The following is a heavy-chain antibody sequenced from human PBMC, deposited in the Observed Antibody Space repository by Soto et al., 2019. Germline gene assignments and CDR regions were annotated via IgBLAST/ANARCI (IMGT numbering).Heavy chain of an antibody. D-gene: IGHD1-26*01. CDR3: ARDRSELPFDY. CDR1: GFTFSSYG. J-gene: IGHJ4*02. CDR2: IWYDGSNK. Sequence: HPGGSLRLSCAASGFTFSSYGMHWVRQAPGKGLEWVAVIWYDGSNKYYADSVKGRFTISRDNSKNTLYLQMNSLRAEDTAVYYCARDRSELPFDYWGQGTLVTVSS. V-gene: IGHV3-33*01.